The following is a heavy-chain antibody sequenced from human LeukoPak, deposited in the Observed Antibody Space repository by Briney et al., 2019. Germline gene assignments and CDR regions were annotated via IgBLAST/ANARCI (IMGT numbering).Heavy chain of an antibody. CDR3: ARLFWSGYHYFDY. V-gene: IGHV4-38-2*01. CDR1: GYSISSGHY. Sequence: SELLCLTCAVSGYSISSGHYWGWIRQPPRKVLEGIGSIYHSGSTYYNPSLSSGLTISVDTSKNQFSLKLTSVTAADTAVYYCARLFWSGYHYFDYWGQGTLVTVSS. J-gene: IGHJ4*02. D-gene: IGHD3-3*01. CDR2: IYHSGST.